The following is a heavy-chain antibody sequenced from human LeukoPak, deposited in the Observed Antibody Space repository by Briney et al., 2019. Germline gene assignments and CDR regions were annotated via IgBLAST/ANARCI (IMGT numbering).Heavy chain of an antibody. CDR3: ARGHYYASGTIDWYFDL. CDR2: ISHDGSNK. Sequence: GRSLRLSCAASRFTFSYYAINWVRQAPGKGLEWVAVISHDGSNKYYADSVKGRFTISRDNSKSTLYLQMSSLRAEDTAMYYCARGHYYASGTIDWYFDLWGRGTLVTVSS. J-gene: IGHJ2*01. CDR1: RFTFSYYA. V-gene: IGHV3-30-3*01. D-gene: IGHD3-10*01.